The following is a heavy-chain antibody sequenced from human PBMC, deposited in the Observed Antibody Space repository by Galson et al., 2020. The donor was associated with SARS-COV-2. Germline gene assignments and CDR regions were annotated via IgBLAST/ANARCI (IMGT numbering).Heavy chain of an antibody. Sequence: SVKVSCKASGGTFSSYAISWVRQAPGQGLEWMGGIIPIFGTANYAQKFQGRVTITADESTSTAYMELSSLRSEDTAVYYCATGRSPYPFYSSSSGGEGYYYGMDVWGQGTTVTVSS. CDR2: IIPIFGTA. V-gene: IGHV1-69*13. CDR1: GGTFSSYA. D-gene: IGHD6-6*01. J-gene: IGHJ6*02. CDR3: ATGRSPYPFYSSSSGGEGYYYGMDV.